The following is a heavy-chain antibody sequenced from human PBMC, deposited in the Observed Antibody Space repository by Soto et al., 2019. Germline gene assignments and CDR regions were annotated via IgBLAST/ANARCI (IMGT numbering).Heavy chain of an antibody. V-gene: IGHV3-23*01. CDR2: ISYSGGST. CDR3: AKRYWYDGSGLWDY. Sequence: EVQLLESGGGLVQPGGSLRLSCAASGFTFSSYGMSWVRQAPGKGLEWVSTISYSGGSTYYTDSVKGRFTISRDNSKNTLYLQMNSLRAEDTAVYYCAKRYWYDGSGLWDYWGQGPLVTVSS. J-gene: IGHJ4*02. CDR1: GFTFSSYG. D-gene: IGHD3-22*01.